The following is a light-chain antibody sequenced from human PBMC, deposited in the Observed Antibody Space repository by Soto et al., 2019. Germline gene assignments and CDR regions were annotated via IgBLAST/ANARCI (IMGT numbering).Light chain of an antibody. V-gene: IGLV2-23*03. J-gene: IGLJ2*01. CDR2: EGS. CDR1: SSDVGSYNL. CDR3: CSYACSSTFEV. Sequence: QSALTQPASVSGSPGQSITISCTGTSSDVGSYNLVSWYQQHPGKAPKLMIYEGSKRPSGVSNRFSGSKSGNTASLTISGLHAEDEADYYCCSYACSSTFEVFGVGTTLTVL.